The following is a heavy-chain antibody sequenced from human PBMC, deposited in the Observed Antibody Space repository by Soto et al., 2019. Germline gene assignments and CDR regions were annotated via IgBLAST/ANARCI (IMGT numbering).Heavy chain of an antibody. D-gene: IGHD3-3*01. CDR3: ARSITIFSYAFDI. CDR1: GFTFSDYY. J-gene: IGHJ3*02. CDR2: ISSSGSTI. V-gene: IGHV3-11*01. Sequence: PGGSLRLSCAASGFTFSDYYMSWIRQAPGKGLEWVSYISSSGSTIYYADSVKGRFTISRDNAKNSLYLQMNSLRAEDTAVYYCARSITIFSYAFDIWGQGTMVTVSS.